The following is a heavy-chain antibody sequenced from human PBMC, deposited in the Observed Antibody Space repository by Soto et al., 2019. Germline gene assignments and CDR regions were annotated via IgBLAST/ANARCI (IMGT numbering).Heavy chain of an antibody. CDR3: ARESHDILTGPPWVWYFDL. Sequence: LQQWGAGPLRPLETLSLTCGVSGGSFGGYYWAWIRQSPEKGLEWIGEINDRGSVNYNPSLKSQVSISVDTSKSHYSLTLRSVTAADTAIYYCARESHDILTGPPWVWYFDLWGRGTLVTVSS. CDR1: GGSFGGYY. V-gene: IGHV4-34*02. D-gene: IGHD3-9*01. J-gene: IGHJ2*01. CDR2: INDRGSV.